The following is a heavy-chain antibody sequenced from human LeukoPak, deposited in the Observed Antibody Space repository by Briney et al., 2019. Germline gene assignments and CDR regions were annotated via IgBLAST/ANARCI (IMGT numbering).Heavy chain of an antibody. CDR1: GFTFSSYA. CDR2: ISGRGGST. J-gene: IGHJ4*02. D-gene: IGHD4-17*01. V-gene: IGHV3-23*01. CDR3: ARANRATVTVYYFDY. Sequence: PGRSLRLSCAASGFTFSSYAMSWVRQAPGKGLEWVSAISGRGGSTYYADSVKGRFTISRDNAKKSLYLQMNSLTAEDTAVYYCARANRATVTVYYFDYWGQGTLVTVSS.